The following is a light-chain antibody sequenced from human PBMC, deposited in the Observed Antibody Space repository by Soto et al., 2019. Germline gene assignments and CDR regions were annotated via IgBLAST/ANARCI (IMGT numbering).Light chain of an antibody. CDR3: QQYNKWPLT. V-gene: IGKV3-15*01. CDR2: GAS. J-gene: IGKJ1*01. CDR1: QSVIID. Sequence: EIGMTQSPATLSVSAGERATLSCRASQSVIIDLAWYQQTPGQAPRLLIYGASTRATGIPVRFSGSASGTEFTLTISSLQSEDFTVYYCQQYNKWPLTFGQGTKVDIK.